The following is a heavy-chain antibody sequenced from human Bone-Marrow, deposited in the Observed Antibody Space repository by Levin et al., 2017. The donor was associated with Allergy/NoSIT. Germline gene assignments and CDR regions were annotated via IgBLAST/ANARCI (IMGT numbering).Heavy chain of an antibody. CDR3: AREEGWGYHYGMDV. CDR2: IKQDGSET. D-gene: IGHD3-16*02. Sequence: GGSLRLSCVASGFTFTSFWMTWVRQAPGKGLEWVANIKQDGSETYYVDSVKGRFTISRDNAKNSVYLQMNSLRVDDTAVYYCAREEGWGYHYGMDVWGQGTTVTVSS. CDR1: GFTFTSFW. J-gene: IGHJ6*02. V-gene: IGHV3-7*01.